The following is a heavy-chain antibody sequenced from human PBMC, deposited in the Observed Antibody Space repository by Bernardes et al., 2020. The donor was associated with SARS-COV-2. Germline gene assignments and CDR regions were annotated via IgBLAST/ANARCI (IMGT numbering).Heavy chain of an antibody. CDR1: GGSISSYY. V-gene: IGHV4-59*08. D-gene: IGHD3-10*01. CDR2: IYYSGST. CDR3: ARRQYGSGTAAPDYYYYMDV. J-gene: IGHJ6*03. Sequence: SETLSLTCTVSGGSISSYYWSWIRQPPGKGLEWIGYIYYSGSTNYNPSLKSRVTISVDTSKNQFSLKLSSVTAADTAVYYCARRQYGSGTAAPDYYYYMDVWGKGTTVTVSS.